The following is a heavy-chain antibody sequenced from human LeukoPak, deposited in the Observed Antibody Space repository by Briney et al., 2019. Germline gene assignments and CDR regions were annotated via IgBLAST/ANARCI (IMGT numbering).Heavy chain of an antibody. V-gene: IGHV1-2*02. Sequence: GASVKVSCKASGYTFTGYYMHWVRQAPGQGLEWMGWINPNSGGTNYAQKFQGRVTMTRDTSISTAYMELSRLRSDDTAVYYCARASPSTGVSLFDYWGQGTLVTVSS. D-gene: IGHD7-27*01. CDR2: INPNSGGT. J-gene: IGHJ4*02. CDR3: ARASPSTGVSLFDY. CDR1: GYTFTGYY.